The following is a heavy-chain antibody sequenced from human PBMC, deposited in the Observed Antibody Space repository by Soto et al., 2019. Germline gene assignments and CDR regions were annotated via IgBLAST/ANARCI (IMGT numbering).Heavy chain of an antibody. J-gene: IGHJ4*01. CDR2: IWYDGSQK. V-gene: IGHV3-33*06. CDR1: GFNFSKFG. CDR3: AKEVWGLYTFGRPLDN. Sequence: PGGSLRLSCAASGFNFSKFGMYWVRQAPGKGLEWVEVIWYDGSQKYYADSVKGRFTISRDNSNNTLYLQMNSLRAEDTAVYYCAKEVWGLYTFGRPLDNWGHGTLVTVSS. D-gene: IGHD1-26*01.